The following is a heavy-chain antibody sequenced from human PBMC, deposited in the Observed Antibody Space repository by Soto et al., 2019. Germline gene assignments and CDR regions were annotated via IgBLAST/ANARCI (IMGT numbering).Heavy chain of an antibody. J-gene: IGHJ4*02. D-gene: IGHD5-12*01. CDR2: ISSSGTII. Sequence: QVQLVESGGGLVKPGGSLRLSCAASGFTFNDNYMSWIRQAPGKGLEWVSFISSSGTIIYYADSVKGRFTISRDNAKNSLYLQMNRLRAEDTAVYYCATDSGYNDRSAYYFDYWGQGTLVTVSS. V-gene: IGHV3-11*01. CDR1: GFTFNDNY. CDR3: ATDSGYNDRSAYYFDY.